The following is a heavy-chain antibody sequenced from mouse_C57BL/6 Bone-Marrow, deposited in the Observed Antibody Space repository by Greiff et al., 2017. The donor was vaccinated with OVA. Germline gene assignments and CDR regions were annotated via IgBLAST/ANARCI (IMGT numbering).Heavy chain of an antibody. CDR3: TRINYWYFDV. V-gene: IGHV5-17*01. CDR1: GFTFSDYG. Sequence: DVMLVESGGGLVKPGGSLKLSCAASGFTFSDYGMHWVSQAPEKGLEWVAYISSGSSNIYYADTVKGRFTISRDNAKNTLFLQMTSLRSEDTAMYYCTRINYWYFDVWGTGTTVTVSS. CDR2: ISSGSSNI. J-gene: IGHJ1*03.